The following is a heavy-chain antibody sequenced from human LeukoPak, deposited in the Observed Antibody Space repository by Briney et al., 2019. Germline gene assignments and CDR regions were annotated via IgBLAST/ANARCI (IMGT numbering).Heavy chain of an antibody. D-gene: IGHD6-13*01. V-gene: IGHV4-34*01. Sequence: SETQSLTCAVYGGSFSGYYWSWIRQPPGKGLEWIGEINHSGSTNYNPSLKSRVTISVDTSKNQFSLKLSSVTAADTAVYYCARGTQQLVRWLDYWGQGTLVTVSS. CDR3: ARGTQQLVRWLDY. J-gene: IGHJ4*02. CDR1: GGSFSGYY. CDR2: INHSGST.